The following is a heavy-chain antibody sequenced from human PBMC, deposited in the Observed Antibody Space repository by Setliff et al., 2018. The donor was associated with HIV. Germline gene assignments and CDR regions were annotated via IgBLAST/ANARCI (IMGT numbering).Heavy chain of an antibody. V-gene: IGHV1-2*02. CDR1: GYTFTDYY. J-gene: IGHJ4*02. CDR2: VDPNSGDI. Sequence: ASVKVSCKASGYTFTDYYIDWVQQAPGQGPEWVGWVDPNSGDINFAQKFQGRVTMTWDTSISTAYMELSRLRSDDTAVYYCARRGGFKWKFFDYWGQGTLVTVSS. D-gene: IGHD1-20*01. CDR3: ARRGGFKWKFFDY.